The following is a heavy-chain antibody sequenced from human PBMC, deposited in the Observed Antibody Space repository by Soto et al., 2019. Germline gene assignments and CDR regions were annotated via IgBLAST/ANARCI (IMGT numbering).Heavy chain of an antibody. CDR2: IIPIFGTA. CDR3: ARDRGSYDILTGQFDY. CDR1: GGTFSSYA. D-gene: IGHD3-9*01. Sequence: QVQLVQSGAEVKKPGSSVKVSCKASGGTFSSYAISWVRQAPGQGLEWMGGIIPIFGTANYAQKFQGRVTIGADESTSTAYMELSSLRSYDTAVHYCARDRGSYDILTGQFDYWGQGTLVTVSS. V-gene: IGHV1-69*01. J-gene: IGHJ4*02.